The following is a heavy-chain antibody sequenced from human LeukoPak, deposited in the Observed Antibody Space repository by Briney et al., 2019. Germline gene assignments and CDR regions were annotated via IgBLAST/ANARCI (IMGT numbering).Heavy chain of an antibody. J-gene: IGHJ5*02. V-gene: IGHV3-74*01. CDR1: GFTFSSYW. CDR3: ARDRKVVPAAIRAENWFDP. Sequence: GGSLRLSCAASGFTFSSYWMHWVRQAPGKGLVWVSRINSDGSSTSYADSVKGRFTISRDDAKNTLYLKMNSLRAEDTAVYYCARDRKVVPAAIRAENWFDPWGQGTLVTVSS. CDR2: INSDGSST. D-gene: IGHD2-2*02.